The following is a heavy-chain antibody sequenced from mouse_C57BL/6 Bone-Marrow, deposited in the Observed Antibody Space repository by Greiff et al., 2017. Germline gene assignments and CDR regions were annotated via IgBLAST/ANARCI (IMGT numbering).Heavy chain of an antibody. J-gene: IGHJ4*01. CDR3: ASAYAMDY. V-gene: IGHV5-17*01. Sequence: EVMLVESGGGLVKPGGSLKLSCAASGFTFSDYGMHWVRQAPEKGLEWVAYISSGSSTIYYADTVKGRFTISRDNAKNTLFLQMTSLRSEDTALYYCASAYAMDYWGQGTSVTVSS. CDR1: GFTFSDYG. CDR2: ISSGSSTI.